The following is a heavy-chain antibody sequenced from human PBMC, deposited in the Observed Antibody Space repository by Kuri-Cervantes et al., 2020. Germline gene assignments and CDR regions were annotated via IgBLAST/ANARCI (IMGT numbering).Heavy chain of an antibody. D-gene: IGHD3-16*01. V-gene: IGHV3-33*08. CDR2: IWYDGSGK. J-gene: IGHJ6*02. Sequence: LTCAASGFTFSSYAMSWVRQAPGRGLEWVAVIWYDGSGKHHAESVKGRFTISRDNSKNTLYLQMNSLRAEDTAVYYCATILTGEGMDVWGQGTTVTVSS. CDR3: ATILTGEGMDV. CDR1: GFTFSSYA.